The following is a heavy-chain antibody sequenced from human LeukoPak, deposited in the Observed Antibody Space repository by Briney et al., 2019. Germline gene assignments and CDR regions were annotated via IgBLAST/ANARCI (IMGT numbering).Heavy chain of an antibody. CDR3: ARRGEGDYGDYGSDWFDP. J-gene: IGHJ5*02. D-gene: IGHD4-17*01. V-gene: IGHV4-30-2*01. CDR2: IYHSGST. Sequence: SQTLSLTCAVSGGSISSGGYSWSWLRQPPGKGREWIGYIYHSGSTYYNPSLKSRVTISVDRSKNPFSLKLSSVTAADTAVYSCARRGEGDYGDYGSDWFDPWGQGTLVTVSS. CDR1: GGSISSGGYS.